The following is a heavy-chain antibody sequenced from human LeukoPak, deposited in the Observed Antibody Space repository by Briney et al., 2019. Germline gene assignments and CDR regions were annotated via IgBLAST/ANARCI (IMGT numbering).Heavy chain of an antibody. CDR2: FDPEDGET. CDR3: ATAPSLSRMDV. V-gene: IGHV1-24*01. Sequence: VASVKVSCKVSGYTLTELSVHWVRQAPGKGLEWMGGFDPEDGETIYAQKFQGRVTMTEDTSTDTAYMELSSLRSVDTAVYYCATAPSLSRMDVWGQETTVTVSS. CDR1: GYTLTELS. D-gene: IGHD2/OR15-2a*01. J-gene: IGHJ6*02.